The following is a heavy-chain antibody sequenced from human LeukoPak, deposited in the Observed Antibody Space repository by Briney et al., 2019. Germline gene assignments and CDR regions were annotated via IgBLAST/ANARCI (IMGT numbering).Heavy chain of an antibody. J-gene: IGHJ4*02. D-gene: IGHD6-19*01. CDR1: GLTFSSYA. Sequence: GGSLRLSCAASGLTFSSYAMHWVRQAPAKGLEWVAVISYDGNNKFYADSVTGRFTISRDNSKNTLNLRMNILRPGDTAVYYCARRSSAWYFLDYWGQGTLVTVSS. CDR3: ARRSSAWYFLDY. CDR2: ISYDGNNK. V-gene: IGHV3-30-3*01.